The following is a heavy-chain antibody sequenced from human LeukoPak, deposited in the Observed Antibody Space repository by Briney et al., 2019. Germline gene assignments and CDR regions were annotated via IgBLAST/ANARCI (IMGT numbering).Heavy chain of an antibody. CDR2: TYYRSKWYN. D-gene: IGHD6-19*01. Sequence: SQTLSLTCAISGDSVSSNSAAWNWIRQSPSRGLEWLGRTYYRSKWYNDYAVSVKSRITINPDTSKNQVSLQLNSVTPEDTAVYYCTRSDCSSGRCPGFDNWGQGTLVTVSS. V-gene: IGHV6-1*01. CDR3: TRSDCSSGRCPGFDN. J-gene: IGHJ4*02. CDR1: GDSVSSNSAA.